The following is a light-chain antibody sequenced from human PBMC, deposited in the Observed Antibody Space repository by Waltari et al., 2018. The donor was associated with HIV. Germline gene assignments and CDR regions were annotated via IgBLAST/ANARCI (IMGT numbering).Light chain of an antibody. J-gene: IGLJ2*01. CDR2: GKN. Sequence: SSELTQDPAVSVALGQTVRITCQGDSLRSYYASWYQQKPGQAPVSFIYGKNNRPSGIPDRFSGASSGNTASLTITGAQAEDEADYYCNSRDSSGNHVVFGGGTKLTVL. V-gene: IGLV3-19*01. CDR1: SLRSYY. CDR3: NSRDSSGNHVV.